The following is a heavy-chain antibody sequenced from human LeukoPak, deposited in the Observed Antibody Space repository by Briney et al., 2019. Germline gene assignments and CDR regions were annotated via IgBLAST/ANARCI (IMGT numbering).Heavy chain of an antibody. CDR3: ARPGFYRSSASCYTSRDYYYYMDV. V-gene: IGHV4-30-2*01. Sequence: PSETLSLTCTVSGGSISSGGYYWSWIRQPPGKGLEWIGNIYHSGSTYYNPSLKSRVTISVDRSKNQFSLKLSSVTAADTALYYCARPGFYRSSASCYTSRDYYYYMDVWGQGTTVTVSS. J-gene: IGHJ6*03. CDR1: GGSISSGGYY. D-gene: IGHD2-2*02. CDR2: IYHSGST.